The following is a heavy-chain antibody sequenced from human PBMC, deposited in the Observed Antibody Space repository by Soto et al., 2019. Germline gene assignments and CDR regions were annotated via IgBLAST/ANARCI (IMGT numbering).Heavy chain of an antibody. CDR3: ARGGYSSTWSNLLDRSGLDV. Sequence: QVQLVQSGAEAKKPGSSVKVSCKTSGGTFSSYAISWVRQAPGQGLEWMGGIVHLFRTTNYAQKFQGRVTITADTSTYKVYMELSGLRSGDTAVYYCARGGYSSTWSNLLDRSGLDVWGQGTTVTVSS. J-gene: IGHJ6*02. CDR2: IVHLFRTT. CDR1: GGTFSSYA. V-gene: IGHV1-69*06. D-gene: IGHD6-13*01.